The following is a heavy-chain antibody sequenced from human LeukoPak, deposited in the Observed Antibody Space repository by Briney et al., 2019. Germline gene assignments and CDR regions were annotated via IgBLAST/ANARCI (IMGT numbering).Heavy chain of an antibody. CDR1: GYTFTSYD. CDR3: ASGWGRVHDAFDI. J-gene: IGHJ3*02. D-gene: IGHD2-15*01. V-gene: IGHV1-8*01. Sequence: ASVKVSCKASGYTFTSYDINWVRQATGQGREWMGWMNPNSGNTGYAQKFQGRVTMTRNTSISTAYMELSSLRSEDTAVYYCASGWGRVHDAFDIWGQGTMVTVSS. CDR2: MNPNSGNT.